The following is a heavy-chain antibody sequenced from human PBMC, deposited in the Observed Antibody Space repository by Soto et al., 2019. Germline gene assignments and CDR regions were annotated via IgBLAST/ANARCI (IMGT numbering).Heavy chain of an antibody. Sequence: EVQLVESGGGLVQPGGSLRLSCAASGFTVSSIYMSWVRQAPGKGLEWVSVIYSGGSTYYADSVRGRFTISRDNSKNTQYLQMNSLRAEDTAVYYCASGLPLTLGDLSHYAMDVWGQGTTVTVSS. CDR1: GFTVSSIY. D-gene: IGHD3-16*01. CDR3: ASGLPLTLGDLSHYAMDV. V-gene: IGHV3-66*01. J-gene: IGHJ6*02. CDR2: IYSGGST.